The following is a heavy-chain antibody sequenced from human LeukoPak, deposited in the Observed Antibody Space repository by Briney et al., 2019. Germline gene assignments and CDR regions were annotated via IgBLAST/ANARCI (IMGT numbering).Heavy chain of an antibody. CDR2: IYYSGST. V-gene: IGHV4-59*01. CDR1: GGSISSYY. Sequence: SETLSLTCTVSGGSISSYYWSWIRQPPGKGLEWIGYIYYSGSTNYNPSLKSRVTISVDTSKNQFSLKLRSVTAADTAVYYCARETSQKGAHYMDVWGKGTTVTISS. CDR3: ARETSQKGAHYMDV. D-gene: IGHD3-16*01. J-gene: IGHJ6*03.